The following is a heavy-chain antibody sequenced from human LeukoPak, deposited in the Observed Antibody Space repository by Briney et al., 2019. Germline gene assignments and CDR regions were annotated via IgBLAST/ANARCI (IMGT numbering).Heavy chain of an antibody. CDR2: MNPNSGNT. CDR1: GYTFTSYD. D-gene: IGHD3-10*01. Sequence: ASVKVSCKASGYTFTSYDINWVRQATGQGLEWMGWMNPNSGNTGYAQKFQGRVTITRNTSISTAYMELSSLRSEDTAVYYCARGLGLVRGVIITSFDYWGQGTLVTVSS. V-gene: IGHV1-8*01. CDR3: ARGLGLVRGVIITSFDY. J-gene: IGHJ4*02.